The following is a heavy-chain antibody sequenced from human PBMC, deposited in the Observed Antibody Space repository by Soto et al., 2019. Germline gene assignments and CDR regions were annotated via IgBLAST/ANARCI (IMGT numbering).Heavy chain of an antibody. D-gene: IGHD3-22*01. CDR2: ISWNSGSI. V-gene: IGHV3-9*01. CDR1: GFTFDDYA. CDR3: ARVGGDDYYDSSGYYDY. J-gene: IGHJ4*02. Sequence: PGGSLRLSCAASGFTFDDYAMHWVRQAPGKGLEWVSGISWNSGSIGYADSVKGRFTISRDNAKNSLYLQMNSLRAEDTAVYYCARVGGDDYYDSSGYYDYWGQGTLVTVS.